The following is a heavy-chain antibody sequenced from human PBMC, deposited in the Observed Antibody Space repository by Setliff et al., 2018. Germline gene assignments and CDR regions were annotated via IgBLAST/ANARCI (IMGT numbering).Heavy chain of an antibody. V-gene: IGHV4-39*07. Sequence: SETLSLTCTVSGGSISSSSYYWGWIRQPPGKGLEWIGSIYYSGSTYYNASLKSRVTISVDTSKNQFSLKLRSVTAADTAVYYCARDRSTVIRGVTSFFYYYMDVWGGGTTVTVSS. CDR1: GGSISSSSYY. CDR2: IYYSGST. D-gene: IGHD3-10*01. J-gene: IGHJ6*03. CDR3: ARDRSTVIRGVTSFFYYYMDV.